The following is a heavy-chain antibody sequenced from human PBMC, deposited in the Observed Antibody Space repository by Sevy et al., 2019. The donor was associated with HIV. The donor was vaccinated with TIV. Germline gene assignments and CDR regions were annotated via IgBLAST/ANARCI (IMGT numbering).Heavy chain of an antibody. V-gene: IGHV3-23*01. J-gene: IGHJ4*02. D-gene: IGHD3-3*01. Sequence: GGYLRLSCAVSGVRFDYYAMTWVRQAPGKGLECVSTISSNGLSTYYTDSVKGRFTIFRDNFKNTLYLQMTSLRVEDTAVYFCAKDVPRDFWSAYSPGYFDYWGQGNLVTVSS. CDR3: AKDVPRDFWSAYSPGYFDY. CDR2: ISSNGLST. CDR1: GVRFDYYA.